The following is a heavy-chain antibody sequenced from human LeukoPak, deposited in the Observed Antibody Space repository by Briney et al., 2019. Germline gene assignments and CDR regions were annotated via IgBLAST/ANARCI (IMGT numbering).Heavy chain of an antibody. J-gene: IGHJ3*02. CDR3: AAGITLVRGGTFDI. V-gene: IGHV3-73*01. Sequence: GRSLRLSPAASRFTSSGFIIPSVPRAPGQGREGIGGATSTTTSYATAYAASVKGRFTVSRGDSKKTAYLQMNSLKTEDTAGYYCAAGITLVRGGTFDIWGQGTMVIVSS. CDR1: RFTSSGFI. D-gene: IGHD3-10*01. CDR2: ATSTTTSYAT.